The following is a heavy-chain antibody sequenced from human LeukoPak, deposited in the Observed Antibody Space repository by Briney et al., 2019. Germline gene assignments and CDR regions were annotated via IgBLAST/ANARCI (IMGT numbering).Heavy chain of an antibody. D-gene: IGHD3-3*01. V-gene: IGHV1-69*05. CDR1: GGTFSSYA. CDR3: AITSTYYDVWRGDYTPVYFQH. J-gene: IGHJ1*01. CDR2: IIPIFGTA. Sequence: ASVKVSCKASGGTFSSYAISWVRQAPGQGLEWMGGIIPIFGTANYAQKFQGRVTITTDESTSTAYMELSSLRAEDTAVYYWAITSTYYDVWRGDYTPVYFQHWGQGPLVTVSS.